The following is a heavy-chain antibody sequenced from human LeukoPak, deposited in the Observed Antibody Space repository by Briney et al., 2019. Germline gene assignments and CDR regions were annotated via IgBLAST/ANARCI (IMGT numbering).Heavy chain of an antibody. CDR3: AKDRSDLGDPYNWFDP. J-gene: IGHJ5*02. V-gene: IGHV3-23*01. D-gene: IGHD3-16*01. Sequence: PGGSLRLSCAASGFTFSSYAMSWVRQAPGKGLEWVSAISGSGGSTYYADSVKGRFTISRDNSKNTLYLQMNSLRAEDTAVYYCAKDRSDLGDPYNWFDPWGQGTLVTVSS. CDR1: GFTFSSYA. CDR2: ISGSGGST.